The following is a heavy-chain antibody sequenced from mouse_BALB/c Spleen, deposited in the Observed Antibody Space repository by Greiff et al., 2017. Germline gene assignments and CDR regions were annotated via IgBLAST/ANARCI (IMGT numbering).Heavy chain of an antibody. Sequence: EVQGVESGGGLVKPGGSLKLSCAASGFAFSSYDMSWVRQTPEKRLEWVAYISSGGGSTYYPDTVKGRFTISRDNAKNTLYLQMSSLKSEDTAMYYCARQLSYYYGSSYGYFDVWGAGTTVTVSS. D-gene: IGHD1-1*01. J-gene: IGHJ1*01. CDR3: ARQLSYYYGSSYGYFDV. CDR2: ISSGGGST. V-gene: IGHV5-12-1*01. CDR1: GFAFSSYD.